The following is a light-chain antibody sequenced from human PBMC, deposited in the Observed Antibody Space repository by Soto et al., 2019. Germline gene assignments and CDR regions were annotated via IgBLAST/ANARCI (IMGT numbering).Light chain of an antibody. Sequence: QSVLTQPPSASASLGASVTLTCTLSSGYSNYKVDWYQQRPGKGPRFVMRVGTGGIVGSKGDGIPDRFSVLGSGLNRYLTIKNSQEEDESDYHCGADHGSGGNFVVVFGGGTQLTVL. J-gene: IGLJ2*01. CDR3: GADHGSGGNFVVV. CDR1: SGYSNYK. V-gene: IGLV9-49*01. CDR2: VGTGGIVG.